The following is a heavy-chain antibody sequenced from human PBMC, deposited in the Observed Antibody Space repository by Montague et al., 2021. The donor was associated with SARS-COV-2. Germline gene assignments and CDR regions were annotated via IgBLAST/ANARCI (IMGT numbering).Heavy chain of an antibody. J-gene: IGHJ6*02. CDR1: GGSLSSFY. V-gene: IGHV4-59*01. D-gene: IGHD2-2*01. Sequence: SETLSLTCSVSGGSLSSFYWSWIRQPPGKGLEYIGYINYSGSTNFSPSLNSRVSISLDTSKNQFSLNVRSVTTADTAVYYCARVAVVDVFSVYYYGLDVWGQGTPVTVSS. CDR2: INYSGST. CDR3: ARVAVVDVFSVYYYGLDV.